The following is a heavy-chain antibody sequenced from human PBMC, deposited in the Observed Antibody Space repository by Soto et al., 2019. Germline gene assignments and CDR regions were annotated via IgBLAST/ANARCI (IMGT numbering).Heavy chain of an antibody. V-gene: IGHV4-30-4*01. Sequence: SETLSLTCTVSGGSISSGDYYWSWIRQPPGKGLEWIGYIYYSGSTYYNPSLKSRVTISVDTSKNQFSLKLSSVTAADTAVYYCARDYYGSGSLLYYYYGMDVWGQGTTVTVSS. CDR2: IYYSGST. D-gene: IGHD3-10*01. J-gene: IGHJ6*02. CDR3: ARDYYGSGSLLYYYYGMDV. CDR1: GGSISSGDYY.